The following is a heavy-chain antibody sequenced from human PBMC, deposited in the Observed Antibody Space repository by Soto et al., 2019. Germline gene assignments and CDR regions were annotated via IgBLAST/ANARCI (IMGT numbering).Heavy chain of an antibody. CDR3: GRGSSGWYSEVDF. D-gene: IGHD6-19*01. Sequence: GAVRRSCAASGFTFSNYDMHWVRQTTGKGLEWVSAIGTTGDPYYPGSVKGRFTISRDNAKNSLYLQMNSLTVEDTGVYFCGRGSSGWYSEVDFWGQGTLVTVPQ. CDR2: IGTTGDP. CDR1: GFTFSNYD. J-gene: IGHJ4*02. V-gene: IGHV3-13*05.